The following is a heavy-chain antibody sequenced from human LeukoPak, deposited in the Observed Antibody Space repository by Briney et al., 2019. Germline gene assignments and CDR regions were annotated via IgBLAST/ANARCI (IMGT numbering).Heavy chain of an antibody. CDR3: AKSVGYSSSFAPDY. CDR2: ISSSSSYI. Sequence: WGSLRLSCAASGFTFSSYSMNWVRQAPGKGLEWVSSISSSSSYIYYADSVKGRFTISRDNAKNSLYLQMNSLRAEDTAVYYCAKSVGYSSSFAPDYWGQGTLVTVSS. D-gene: IGHD6-6*01. CDR1: GFTFSSYS. J-gene: IGHJ4*02. V-gene: IGHV3-21*01.